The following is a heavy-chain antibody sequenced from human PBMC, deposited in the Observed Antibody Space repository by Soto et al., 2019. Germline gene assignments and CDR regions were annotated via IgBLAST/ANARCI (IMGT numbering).Heavy chain of an antibody. V-gene: IGHV4-61*08. CDR2: IYYNAIA. Sequence: QVKLQESGPGLVKPSETLSLTCTVSGDYVSSGAYYWSWVRQPPGKGLEWIGYIYYNAIASYNPTQKCRGTICVDTSKSEISLPLNSVTPADTALYYCARANIAAAGTIFDPWGQGVLVTVSA. CDR1: GDYVSSGAYY. CDR3: ARANIAAAGTIFDP. D-gene: IGHD6-13*01. J-gene: IGHJ5*02.